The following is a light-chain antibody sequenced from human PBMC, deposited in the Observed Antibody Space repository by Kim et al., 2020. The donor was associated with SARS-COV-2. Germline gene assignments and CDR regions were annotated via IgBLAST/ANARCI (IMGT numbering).Light chain of an antibody. CDR2: GKT. V-gene: IGLV3-19*01. CDR3: NSRDSSGNVV. CDR1: SLRTYC. J-gene: IGLJ2*01. Sequence: VALRQTVRITCQGDSLRTYCASWSQQKPGQAPVLVIYGKTNRPSGIPDRFSASSSGNTASLTITGAQAEDEADYYCNSRDSSGNVVFGGGTQLTVL.